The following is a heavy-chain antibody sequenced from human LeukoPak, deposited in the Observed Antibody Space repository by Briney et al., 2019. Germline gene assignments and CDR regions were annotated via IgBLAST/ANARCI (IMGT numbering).Heavy chain of an antibody. Sequence: GGSLRLSCEASGLNVFANYMTWVRQAPGKGLEWVSVIYSGGSTYYADSVKGRFTVSRDIFKNTLYLQMNSLRADDTAVYYCATLIGFFDSWGQGTLVTVSS. V-gene: IGHV3-53*01. CDR2: IYSGGST. CDR3: ATLIGFFDS. J-gene: IGHJ4*02. CDR1: GLNVFANY.